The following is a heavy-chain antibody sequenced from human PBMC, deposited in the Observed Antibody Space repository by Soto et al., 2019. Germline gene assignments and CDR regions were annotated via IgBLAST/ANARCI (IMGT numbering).Heavy chain of an antibody. CDR2: IKRDGSKK. D-gene: IGHD2-21*02. CDR3: ARDVCPSVSDCPFDVFDI. V-gene: IGHV3-7*04. Sequence: EVQLVESGGGLVQPGGSLRLSCVASGFSFTTSWMTWVRQAPGKGLEWVANIKRDGSKKNYLDSVKGRFTISRDNGENSLYLQMIMLIVEDTAVLYCARDVCPSVSDCPFDVFDIWGLGTVVAVSS. J-gene: IGHJ3*02. CDR1: GFSFTTSW.